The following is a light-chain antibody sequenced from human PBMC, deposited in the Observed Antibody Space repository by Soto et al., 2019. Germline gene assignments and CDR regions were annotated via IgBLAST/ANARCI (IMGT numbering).Light chain of an antibody. CDR2: GNS. CDR1: SSNIGAGYD. J-gene: IGLJ2*01. CDR3: QSYDSSLSGVV. V-gene: IGLV1-40*01. Sequence: QPVLTQPPSVSGAPGQRDTISCTGSSSNIGAGYDVHWYQQLPGTAPKLLIYGNSNRPSGVPDRFSGSKSGTSASLAITGLQAEDEADYYCQSYDSSLSGVVFGGGTKLTVL.